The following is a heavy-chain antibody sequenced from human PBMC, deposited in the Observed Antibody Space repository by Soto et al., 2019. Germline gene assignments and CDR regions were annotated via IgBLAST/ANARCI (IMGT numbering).Heavy chain of an antibody. CDR1: GFTFSSYS. Sequence: ESGGGLVKPGGSLRLSCAASGFTFSSYSMNWVRQAPGKGLEWVSSISSSSSYIYYADSVKGRFTISRDNAKNSLYLQMNSLRAEDTAVYYCARLTSSGWRKYYFDYWGQGTLVTVSS. V-gene: IGHV3-21*01. CDR2: ISSSSSYI. J-gene: IGHJ4*02. D-gene: IGHD6-19*01. CDR3: ARLTSSGWRKYYFDY.